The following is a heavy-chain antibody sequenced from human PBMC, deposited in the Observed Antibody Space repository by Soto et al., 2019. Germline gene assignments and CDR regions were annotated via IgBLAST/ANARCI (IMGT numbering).Heavy chain of an antibody. CDR3: ARGGFGSGSPPAPDY. CDR2: IYYIGST. V-gene: IGHV4-59*01. Sequence: QVQLQESGPGLVKPSETLSLTCTVSGGSINTNYWSWIRQPPGKGLEWIGYIYYIGSTNYNPSLKSRVTISVDTSKNQFSLKLSSVTAADTAVYYCARGGFGSGSPPAPDYWGQGTLVTVSS. J-gene: IGHJ4*02. CDR1: GGSINTNY. D-gene: IGHD3-10*01.